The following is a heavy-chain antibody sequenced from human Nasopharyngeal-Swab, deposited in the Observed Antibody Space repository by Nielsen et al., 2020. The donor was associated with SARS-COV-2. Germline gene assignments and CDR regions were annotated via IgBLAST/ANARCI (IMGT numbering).Heavy chain of an antibody. CDR3: ARQQATRVYYGLDV. D-gene: IGHD2-2*01. CDR1: GGSISDSNYY. V-gene: IGHV4-39*01. Sequence: AGSLRLSCTVSGGSISDSNYYWGWIRHPPGKGLEYIGTIYYSGKAYYNPSLKSRVTISVDTSKDQFSLKLTSVTAADTAVYYCARQQATRVYYGLDVWGQGTTVTVSS. CDR2: IYYSGKA. J-gene: IGHJ6*02.